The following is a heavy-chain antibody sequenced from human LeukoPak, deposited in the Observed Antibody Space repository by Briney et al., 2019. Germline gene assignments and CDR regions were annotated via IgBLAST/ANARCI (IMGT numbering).Heavy chain of an antibody. CDR2: IYFTGNT. V-gene: IGHV4-39*01. D-gene: IGHD2-2*03. Sequence: PSETLSLTCSVSGASTRSSSYYWGWVRQPPGKGLEWIGTIYFTGNTYYNPSLKTRATISLDTSKHEFSLEMNSVTAADTSIYYCTSGYFVHTFDFWGQGTLVTVSS. CDR3: TSGYFVHTFDF. CDR1: GASTRSSSYY. J-gene: IGHJ4*02.